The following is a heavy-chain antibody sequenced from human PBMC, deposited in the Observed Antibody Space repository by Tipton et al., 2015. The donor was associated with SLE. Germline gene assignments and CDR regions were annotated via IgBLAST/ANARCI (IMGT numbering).Heavy chain of an antibody. CDR1: GFTFSSYA. CDR2: ISGSGGST. J-gene: IGHJ5*02. Sequence: SLRLSCAASGFTFSSYAMSWVRQAPGKGLEWVSAISGSGGSTYYADSVKGRFTISRDNSKNTLYLQMNSLRAEDTAVYYCARWDGGDPNWFDPWGQGTLVTVSS. V-gene: IGHV3-23*01. CDR3: ARWDGGDPNWFDP. D-gene: IGHD1-26*01.